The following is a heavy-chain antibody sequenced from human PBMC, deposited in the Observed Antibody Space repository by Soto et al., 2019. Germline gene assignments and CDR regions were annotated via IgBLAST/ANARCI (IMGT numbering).Heavy chain of an antibody. CDR2: INPFDGSR. V-gene: IGHV1-46*03. CDR3: SRVDPGETSPFDH. Sequence: ASVKVSCKASGYIFTLYYIHWVRQAPGQGLEWMGWINPFDGSRMFAQSFQGRVTMTRDTSTSTVYMEVSSLRSEDTAVYYCSRVDPGETSPFDHWGQGTLVTVSS. CDR1: GYIFTLYY. J-gene: IGHJ4*02. D-gene: IGHD3-10*01.